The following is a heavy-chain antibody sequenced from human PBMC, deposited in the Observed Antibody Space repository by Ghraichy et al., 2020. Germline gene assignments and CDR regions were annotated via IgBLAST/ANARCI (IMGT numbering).Heavy chain of an antibody. J-gene: IGHJ3*02. Sequence: SETLSLTCAVSGGSISSSNWWSWVRQPPGKGLEWIGEIYHSGSTNYNPSLKSRVTISVDKSKNQFSLKLSSVTAADTAVYYCARDEGGNTAMADDAFDIWGQGTMVTVSS. CDR1: GGSISSSNW. CDR3: ARDEGGNTAMADDAFDI. CDR2: IYHSGST. V-gene: IGHV4-4*02. D-gene: IGHD5-18*01.